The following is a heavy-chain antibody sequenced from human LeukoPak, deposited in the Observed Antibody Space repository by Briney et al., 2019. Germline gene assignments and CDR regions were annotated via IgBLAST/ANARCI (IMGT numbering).Heavy chain of an antibody. V-gene: IGHV4-59*01. CDR1: AASSSNYY. CDR3: AGEAKPAAGTQLDY. D-gene: IGHD6-13*01. J-gene: IGHJ4*02. Sequence: PSETLALTCGVTAASSSNYYWRWVGQPPRKGLEWIGYIYYSGRTNYNPSLKSRATISADTSKDQFSLKMSSVTAADTAVYSCAGEAKPAAGTQLDYWGQGALVTVSS. CDR2: IYYSGRT.